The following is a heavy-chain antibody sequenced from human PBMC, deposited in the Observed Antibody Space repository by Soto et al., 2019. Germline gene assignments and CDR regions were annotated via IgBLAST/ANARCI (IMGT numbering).Heavy chain of an antibody. Sequence: SETLSLTCTVSGGSISSGNYYWNWIRQPPGKGLEWIGYIYYSGSTYYNPSLKSRLTISVDTSKNQFSLKLRSVTAADTAVYYCSRAEYDSSGYYFDFWGQGTLVTVSS. CDR3: SRAEYDSSGYYFDF. V-gene: IGHV4-31*03. D-gene: IGHD3-22*01. CDR1: GGSISSGNYY. CDR2: IYYSGST. J-gene: IGHJ4*02.